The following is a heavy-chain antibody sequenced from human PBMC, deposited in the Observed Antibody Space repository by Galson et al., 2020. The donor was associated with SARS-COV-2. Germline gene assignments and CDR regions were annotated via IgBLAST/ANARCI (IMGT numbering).Heavy chain of an antibody. J-gene: IGHJ4*02. CDR3: ARVPPNEGGFTTLDY. CDR1: GFTFSIYG. CDR2: ITGSGGST. V-gene: IGHV3-23*01. D-gene: IGHD2-15*01. Sequence: GGSLRLSCVAPGFTFSIYGMSWVRQAPGMGLEWVSSITGSGGSTYYGDSVKGRFTISRDNSKSTLYLQMSSVRVEDMALYYCARVPPNEGGFTTLDYWGQGTLVTVSS.